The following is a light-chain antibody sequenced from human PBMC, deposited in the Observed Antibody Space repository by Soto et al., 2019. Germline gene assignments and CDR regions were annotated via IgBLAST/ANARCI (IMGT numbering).Light chain of an antibody. CDR3: QQSYSTPRT. CDR1: QSISNH. V-gene: IGKV1-39*01. Sequence: DIQMTQSPSSRSSSVEYRLIVTCLASQSISNHLNWYQQKPGKAPKLLIFAASSLQSGVPSRFSGSRSGPDFTLTISSLQPEDFATYYCQQSYSTPRTFGQGTKVDIK. CDR2: AAS. J-gene: IGKJ1*01.